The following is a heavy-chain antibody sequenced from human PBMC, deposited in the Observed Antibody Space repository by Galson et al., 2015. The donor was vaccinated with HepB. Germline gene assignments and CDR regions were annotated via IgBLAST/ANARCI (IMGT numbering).Heavy chain of an antibody. CDR1: GFTFGDYA. CDR3: AKDQRVVAAAGVNYYYYDMDV. Sequence: SLRLSCAASGFTFGDYAMSWFRQAPGKGLEWVGFIRSKAYGGTTEYAASVKGRFTISRDDSKSIAYLQMNSLKTEDTAVYYCAKDQRVVAAAGVNYYYYDMDVWGQGTTVTVSS. CDR2: IRSKAYGGTT. V-gene: IGHV3-49*03. D-gene: IGHD6-13*01. J-gene: IGHJ6*02.